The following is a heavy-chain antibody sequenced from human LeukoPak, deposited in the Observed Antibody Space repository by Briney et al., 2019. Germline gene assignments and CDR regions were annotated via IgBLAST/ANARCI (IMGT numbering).Heavy chain of an antibody. CDR1: GFTFSDYY. V-gene: IGHV3-66*01. J-gene: IGHJ4*02. Sequence: GGSLRLSCAASGFTFSDYYMSWLRQAPGKGLEWVSVIYSGGSTYYADSVKGRFTISRDNSENTLYLQMNSLRAEDTAVYYCARDLEGDYWGQGTLVTVSS. CDR3: ARDLEGDY. CDR2: IYSGGST.